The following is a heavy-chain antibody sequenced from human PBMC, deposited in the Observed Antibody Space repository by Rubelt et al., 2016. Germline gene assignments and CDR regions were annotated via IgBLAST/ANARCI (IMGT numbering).Heavy chain of an antibody. CDR3: ARGTGSGSPFDY. J-gene: IGHJ4*02. D-gene: IGHD3-10*01. CDR2: ISSSSSYI. Sequence: RGGLEWVSSISSSSSYIYYADSVKGRFTISRDNAKNSLYLQMNSLRAEDTAVYYCARGTGSGSPFDYWGQGTLVTVSS. V-gene: IGHV3-21*04.